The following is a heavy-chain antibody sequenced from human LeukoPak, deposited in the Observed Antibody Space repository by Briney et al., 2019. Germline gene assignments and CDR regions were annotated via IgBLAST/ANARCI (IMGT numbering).Heavy chain of an antibody. CDR3: ARETDSSGWSRLYDY. J-gene: IGHJ4*02. CDR2: IYYSGST. V-gene: IGHV4-39*07. CDR1: GGSISSSSYY. Sequence: SSETLSLTCTVSGGSISSSSYYWGWIRQPPGKGLEWIGSIYYSGSTYYNPSLKSRVTISVDTSKNQFSLELSSVTAADTAVYYCARETDSSGWSRLYDYWGQGTLVTVSS. D-gene: IGHD6-19*01.